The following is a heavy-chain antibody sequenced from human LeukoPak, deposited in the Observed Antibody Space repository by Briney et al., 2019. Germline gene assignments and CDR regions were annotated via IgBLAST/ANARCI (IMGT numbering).Heavy chain of an antibody. D-gene: IGHD3-22*01. J-gene: IGHJ4*02. Sequence: GGSLRLSCAASGFTFTSYAMNWVRQAPGKGLEWVSAISGSGDSTYYVDSVKGRFTISRDISKNTVYLQMNSLRAEDTAVYYCAKGSANSGYSPFHHWGQGALVTVSS. CDR3: AKGSANSGYSPFHH. V-gene: IGHV3-23*01. CDR2: ISGSGDST. CDR1: GFTFTSYA.